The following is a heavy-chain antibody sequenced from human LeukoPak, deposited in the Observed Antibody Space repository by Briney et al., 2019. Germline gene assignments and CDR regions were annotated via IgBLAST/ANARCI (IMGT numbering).Heavy chain of an antibody. J-gene: IGHJ4*02. CDR3: AKVYGSGSNY. Sequence: PGGSLRLSCTASGFTFGDYAMSWFRQAPGKGLEWVAFIRYDGSNKYYADSVKGRFTISRDNSKNTLYLQMNSLRAEDTAVYYCAKVYGSGSNYWGQGTLVTVSS. V-gene: IGHV3-30*02. D-gene: IGHD3-10*01. CDR2: IRYDGSNK. CDR1: GFTFGDYA.